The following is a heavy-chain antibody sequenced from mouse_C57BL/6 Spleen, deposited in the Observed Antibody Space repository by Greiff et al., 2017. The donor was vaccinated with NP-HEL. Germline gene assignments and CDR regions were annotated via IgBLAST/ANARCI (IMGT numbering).Heavy chain of an antibody. CDR1: GYTFTDYY. V-gene: IGHV1-76*01. CDR2: IYPGSGNT. J-gene: IGHJ4*01. Sequence: VQLQQSGAELVRPGASVKLSCKASGYTFTDYYINWVKQRPGQGLEWIARIYPGSGNTYYNEKFKGKATLTAEKSSSTSYMQLSSLTSEDSAVYFCARSDYVRAMDYWGQGTSVTVSS. D-gene: IGHD2-4*01. CDR3: ARSDYVRAMDY.